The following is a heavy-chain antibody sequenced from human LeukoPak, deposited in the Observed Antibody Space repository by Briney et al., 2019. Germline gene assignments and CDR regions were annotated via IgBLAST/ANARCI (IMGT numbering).Heavy chain of an antibody. CDR3: AMSGEGTFDY. CDR1: GGSISSYY. Sequence: SETLSLTCTVSGGSISSYYWSWIRQPPGKGLEWIGYIYYSGSTNYNPSLKSRVTISVDTSKNQFSLKLSSVTAADTAVYYCAMSGEGTFDYWGQGTLVTVSS. CDR2: IYYSGST. V-gene: IGHV4-59*08. J-gene: IGHJ4*02. D-gene: IGHD3-10*02.